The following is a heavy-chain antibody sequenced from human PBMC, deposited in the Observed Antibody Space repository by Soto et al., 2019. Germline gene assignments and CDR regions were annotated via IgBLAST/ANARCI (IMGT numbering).Heavy chain of an antibody. Sequence: QVHLVQSGVEVKTPGASVKVSCQASGYTFFTYDISWGRQAPGQGREWMGWISTYSGDTKYAQKFQGRVTMTTDTSPNTAYLELRSLRSDDTAVYYCASHHGPTKSENWFDPWGQGTLVTVSS. CDR2: ISTYSGDT. V-gene: IGHV1-18*01. CDR1: GYTFFTYD. D-gene: IGHD5-12*01. CDR3: ASHHGPTKSENWFDP. J-gene: IGHJ5*02.